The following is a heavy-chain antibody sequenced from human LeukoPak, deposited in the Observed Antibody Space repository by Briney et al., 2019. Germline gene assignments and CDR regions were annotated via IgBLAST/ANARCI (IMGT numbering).Heavy chain of an antibody. CDR1: GLTFSSHW. J-gene: IGHJ4*02. V-gene: IGHV3-74*01. CDR3: ARDRDCSNSVCYYFDY. CDR2: ITNDGSST. Sequence: GGSLRLSCAASGLTFSSHWMHWVRQAPGKGLVWVSRITNDGSSTTYADSVKGRFTISRDNAKNMLYLQVNSLRAEDTAVYYCARDRDCSNSVCYYFDYWGQGTLVTVSS. D-gene: IGHD2-8*01.